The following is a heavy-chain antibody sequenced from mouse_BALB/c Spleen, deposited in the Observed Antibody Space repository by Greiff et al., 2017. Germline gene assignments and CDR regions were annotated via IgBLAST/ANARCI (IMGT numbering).Heavy chain of an antibody. CDR3: ARGDYGSWFAY. CDR1: GFSLTSYG. V-gene: IGHV2-9*02. D-gene: IGHD1-2*01. CDR2: IWAGGST. Sequence: VKVVESGPGLVAPSQSLSITCTVSGFSLTSYGVHWVRQPPGKGLEWLGVIWAGGSTNYNSALMSRLSISKDNSKSQVFLKMNSLQTDDTAMYYCARGDYGSWFAYWGQGTLVTVSA. J-gene: IGHJ3*01.